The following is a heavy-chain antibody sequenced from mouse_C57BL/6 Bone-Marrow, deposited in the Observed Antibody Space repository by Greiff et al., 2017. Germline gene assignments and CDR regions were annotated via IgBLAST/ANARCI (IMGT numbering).Heavy chain of an antibody. Sequence: QVQLQQPGAELVRPGSSVKLSCKASGYTFTSYWMDWVKQRTGQGLEWIGNIYPSDSETTYNQKFKDKATLTVDKYSSTAYLQLSSLTSEDSSSYYCARGGDLQWLRHYFDYWGQGTTLTGSS. V-gene: IGHV1-61*01. CDR2: IYPSDSET. CDR3: ARGGDLQWLRHYFDY. D-gene: IGHD2-2*01. J-gene: IGHJ2*01. CDR1: GYTFTSYW.